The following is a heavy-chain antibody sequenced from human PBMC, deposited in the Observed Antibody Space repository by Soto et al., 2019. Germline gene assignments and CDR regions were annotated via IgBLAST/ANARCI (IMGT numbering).Heavy chain of an antibody. CDR1: GGSISSGGYY. V-gene: IGHV4-31*03. CDR2: ISYSGST. J-gene: IGHJ5*02. D-gene: IGHD3-3*01. CDR3: ARGWGTHITLFGVVIIEEFDP. Sequence: QVQLQESGPGLVKPSQTLSLTCTVSGGSISSGGYYWSWIRQHPGKGLEWIGYISYSGSTYYNPSLKSRVTMSVDTSKNQFSLKLSSVTAADTAVYYCARGWGTHITLFGVVIIEEFDPWGQGTLVTVSS.